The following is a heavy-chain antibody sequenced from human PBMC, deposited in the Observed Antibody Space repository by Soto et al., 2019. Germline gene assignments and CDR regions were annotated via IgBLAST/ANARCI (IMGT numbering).Heavy chain of an antibody. Sequence: ASVKVSCKTSGGTFNNYASSWVRQAPGQGLEWMGGLIPNFDTPNYAQRFQDRLTIIADESTSTVSMELRSLRSDDTSVYYCAVAMVREILIFESSGMHVWGQGTTVTVSS. V-gene: IGHV1-69*13. CDR3: AVAMVREILIFESSGMHV. J-gene: IGHJ6*02. D-gene: IGHD3-10*01. CDR1: GGTFNNYA. CDR2: LIPNFDTP.